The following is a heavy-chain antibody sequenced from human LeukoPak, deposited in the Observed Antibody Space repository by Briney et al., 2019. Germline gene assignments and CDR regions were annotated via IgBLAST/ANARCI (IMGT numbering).Heavy chain of an antibody. CDR3: ARESTAAAAGRNYYYYYYMDV. Sequence: SETLSLTCTVSGGSISSSSYYWGWIRQPPGKGLEWIGSIYYSGSTYYNPSLKSRVTISVDTSKNQFSLKLSSVTAADTAVYYCARESTAAAAGRNYYYYYYMDVWGKGTTVTVSS. CDR2: IYYSGST. V-gene: IGHV4-39*07. CDR1: GGSISSSSYY. D-gene: IGHD6-13*01. J-gene: IGHJ6*03.